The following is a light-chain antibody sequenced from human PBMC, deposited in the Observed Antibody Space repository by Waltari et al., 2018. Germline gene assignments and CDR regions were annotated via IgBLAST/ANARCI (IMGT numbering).Light chain of an antibody. Sequence: DVVMTQSPLSLPVTLGQPASISCKSSQSLVHSDGNTSLNWFHQRPGQSPRRLSYKVSNRDSGVPDRFSGSGSGTDFTLEISRVEAEDVGIYYCLQSIHWPWTFGQGTKVDIK. CDR1: QSLVHSDGNTS. CDR3: LQSIHWPWT. J-gene: IGKJ1*01. CDR2: KVS. V-gene: IGKV2-30*02.